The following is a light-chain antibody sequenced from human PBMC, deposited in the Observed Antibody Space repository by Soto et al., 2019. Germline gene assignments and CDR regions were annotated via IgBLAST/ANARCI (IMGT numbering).Light chain of an antibody. CDR3: QQYNNWPLT. CDR1: QSVSSY. Sequence: EIVMTQSPATLSVSPGERATLSCRASQSVSSYLAWYQQKPGQAPSLLIYGASTRATDIPARFSGSGSGTEFTLTISSLQSEDFALYYCQQYNNWPLTFGGGTKVDIK. J-gene: IGKJ4*01. V-gene: IGKV3-15*01. CDR2: GAS.